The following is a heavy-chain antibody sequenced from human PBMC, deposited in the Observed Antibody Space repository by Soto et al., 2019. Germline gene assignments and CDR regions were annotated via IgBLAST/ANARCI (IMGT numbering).Heavy chain of an antibody. D-gene: IGHD3-10*01. V-gene: IGHV3-30-3*01. CDR3: ARAFGSSFRGVRLNDAFDI. J-gene: IGHJ3*02. CDR2: ISYDGSNK. CDR1: GFTFSSYA. Sequence: GGSLRLSCAASGFTFSSYAMHWVRQAPGKGLEWVAVISYDGSNKYYADSVKGRFTISRDNSKNTLYLQMNSLRAEDTAVYYCARAFGSSFRGVRLNDAFDIWGQGTMVTVSS.